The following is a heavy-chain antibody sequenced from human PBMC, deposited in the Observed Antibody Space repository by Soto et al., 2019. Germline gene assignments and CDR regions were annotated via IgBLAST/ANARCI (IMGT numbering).Heavy chain of an antibody. J-gene: IGHJ4*02. Sequence: QVQLVESGEGVVQPGRSLRLSCAASGFTFSSYAMHWVRQAPGKGLEWVAVISYDGSNKHYADSVKGRFTISRDNSKNTLYLQMNSLRAEDTAVYYCASGGYSSGWYTYWGQGTLVTVSS. V-gene: IGHV3-30-3*01. CDR2: ISYDGSNK. D-gene: IGHD6-19*01. CDR1: GFTFSSYA. CDR3: ASGGYSSGWYTY.